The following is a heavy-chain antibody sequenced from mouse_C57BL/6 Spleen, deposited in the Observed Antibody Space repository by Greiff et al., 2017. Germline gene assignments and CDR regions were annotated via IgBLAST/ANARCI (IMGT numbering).Heavy chain of an antibody. CDR3: ARSLYGNSVHYFDY. CDR1: GYTFTSYW. Sequence: VQLQQPGAELVMPGASVKLSCKASGYTFTSYWMHWVKQRPGQGLEWIGEIDPSDSYTNYNQKFKGKSTLTVDKSSSTAYMQLSSLTSEDSAVYYCARSLYGNSVHYFDYWGQGTTLTVSS. D-gene: IGHD2-1*01. J-gene: IGHJ2*01. CDR2: IDPSDSYT. V-gene: IGHV1-69*01.